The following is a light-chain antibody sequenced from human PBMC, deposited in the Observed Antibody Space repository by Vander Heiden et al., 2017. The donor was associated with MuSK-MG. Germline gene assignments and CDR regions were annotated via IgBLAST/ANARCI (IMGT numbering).Light chain of an antibody. CDR3: QQRSNWPPLT. CDR2: DAS. V-gene: IGKV3-11*01. J-gene: IGKJ4*01. Sequence: DIVLTQSPATLSLSPGERATPPCRASQSVSSYLAWYQQKPGQAPRLLIYDASNRATGIPARFSGSGSGTDFTLTISSLEPEDFAVYYCQQRSNWPPLTFGGGTKVEIK. CDR1: QSVSSY.